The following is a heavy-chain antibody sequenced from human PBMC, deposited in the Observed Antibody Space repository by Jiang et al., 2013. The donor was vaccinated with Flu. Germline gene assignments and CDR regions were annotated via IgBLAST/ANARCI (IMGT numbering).Heavy chain of an antibody. CDR2: INPSGGST. V-gene: IGHV1-46*03. J-gene: IGHJ2*01. CDR3: ARGGDSSGWSSGGYFDL. D-gene: IGHD6-19*01. Sequence: GAEVKKPGASVKVSCKASGYTFTSYYMHWVRQAPGQGLEWMGIINPSGGSTSYAQKFQGRVTMTRDTSTSTVYMELSSLRSEDTAVYYCARGGDSSGWSSGGYFDLWGRGTLVTVSS. CDR1: GYTFTSYY.